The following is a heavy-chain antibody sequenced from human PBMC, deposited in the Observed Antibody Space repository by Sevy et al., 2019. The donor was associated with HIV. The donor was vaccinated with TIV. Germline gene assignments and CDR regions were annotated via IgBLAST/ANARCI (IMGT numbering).Heavy chain of an antibody. CDR3: AKDHYDYRTGYYGYYGMDV. V-gene: IGHV3-30*02. D-gene: IGHD3-3*01. J-gene: IGHJ6*02. Sequence: GGSLRLSCAASGFRFSDYGMHWVRQAPGKGLEWVSLIRFDGSMKYIADSVKGRFTISRDKVKDTLYLQMNSLRPEGTAVYYCAKDHYDYRTGYYGYYGMDVWGQGTTVTVSS. CDR1: GFRFSDYG. CDR2: IRFDGSMK.